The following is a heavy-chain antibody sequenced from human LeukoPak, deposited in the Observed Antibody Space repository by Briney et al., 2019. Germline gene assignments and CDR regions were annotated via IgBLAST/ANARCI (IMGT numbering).Heavy chain of an antibody. D-gene: IGHD3-22*01. CDR3: AADFYDNSGQSSDAFDI. CDR2: IVVGSGNT. Sequence: SVKVSCKASGFTFTSSAVQWVRQARGQRLEWIGWIVVGSGNTNYAQKFQERVTITRDMSTSTAYMELSSLRSEDTAVYYCAADFYDNSGQSSDAFDIWGQGTMVTVSS. V-gene: IGHV1-58*01. J-gene: IGHJ3*02. CDR1: GFTFTSSA.